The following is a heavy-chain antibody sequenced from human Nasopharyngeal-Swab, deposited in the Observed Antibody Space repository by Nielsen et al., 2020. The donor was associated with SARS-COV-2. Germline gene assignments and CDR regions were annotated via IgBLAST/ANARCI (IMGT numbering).Heavy chain of an antibody. CDR3: ARNYYDSSGYYTYWYFDL. CDR1: GGSISSYH. J-gene: IGHJ2*01. Sequence: GSLRLSCTVSGGSISSYHWSWIRQPAGKGLEWIGRIYTSGSTNYNPSLKSRVTMSVDTSKNQFSLKLSSVTAADTAVYYCARNYYDSSGYYTYWYFDLWGRGTLVTVSS. CDR2: IYTSGST. D-gene: IGHD3-22*01. V-gene: IGHV4-4*07.